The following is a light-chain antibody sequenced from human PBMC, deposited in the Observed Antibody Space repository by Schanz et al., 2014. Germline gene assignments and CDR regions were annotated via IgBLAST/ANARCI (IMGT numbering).Light chain of an antibody. CDR3: AAWDDSLNGPV. V-gene: IGLV2-14*02. CDR2: EAT. CDR1: SSDVGRYNL. J-gene: IGLJ3*02. Sequence: QSALTQPASVSGSPGQSITISCTGTSSDVGRYNLVSWYQQRPGKAPKLMIYEATKRPSGVSNRFSGSKSGNTASLAISGLQSEDEADYYCAAWDDSLNGPVFGGGTKLTVL.